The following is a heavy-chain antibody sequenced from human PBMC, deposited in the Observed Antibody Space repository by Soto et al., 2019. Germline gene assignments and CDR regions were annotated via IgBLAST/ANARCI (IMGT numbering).Heavy chain of an antibody. V-gene: IGHV4-31*03. CDR2: IYHSGST. Sequence: SETLSLTCTVSGGSISSGGYYWSWIRHHPGKGLEWIGYIYHSGSTYYNPSLKSRVTISVDTSKNQFSLKLSSVTAADTAVYYCARGGVVDTAMAPHPNWFDPWGQGTLVTVSS. J-gene: IGHJ5*02. CDR3: ARGGVVDTAMAPHPNWFDP. D-gene: IGHD5-18*01. CDR1: GGSISSGGYY.